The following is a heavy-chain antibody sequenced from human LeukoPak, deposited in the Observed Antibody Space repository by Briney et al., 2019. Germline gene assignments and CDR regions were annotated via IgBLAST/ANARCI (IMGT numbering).Heavy chain of an antibody. CDR1: GFTFSSYS. Sequence: GGSLRLSCAASGFTFSSYSMNWVRQARGKGLEWVSYISSSSSTIYYADSVKGRFTISRDNAKNSLYLQMNSLRAEDTAVYYCARDGGDSSGYWFDYWGQGTLVTVSS. CDR3: ARDGGDSSGYWFDY. J-gene: IGHJ4*02. CDR2: ISSSSSTI. V-gene: IGHV3-48*01. D-gene: IGHD3-22*01.